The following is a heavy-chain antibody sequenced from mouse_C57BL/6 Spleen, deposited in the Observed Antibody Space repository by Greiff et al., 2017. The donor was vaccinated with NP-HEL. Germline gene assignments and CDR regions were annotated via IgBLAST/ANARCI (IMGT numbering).Heavy chain of an antibody. V-gene: IGHV1-4*01. CDR1: GYTFTSYT. D-gene: IGHD1-1*01. J-gene: IGHJ4*01. CDR3: ARGSSYAMDY. CDR2: INPSSGYT. Sequence: QVQLQRSGAELARPGASVKMSCKASGYTFTSYTMHWVKQRPGQGLEWIGYINPSSGYTKYNQKFKDKATLTADKSSSTAYMQLSSLTSEDSAVYYCARGSSYAMDYWGQGTSVTVSS.